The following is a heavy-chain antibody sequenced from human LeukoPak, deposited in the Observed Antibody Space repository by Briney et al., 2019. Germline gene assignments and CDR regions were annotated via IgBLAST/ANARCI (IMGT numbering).Heavy chain of an antibody. V-gene: IGHV4-34*01. CDR2: INHSGST. CDR1: GGSFSGYY. CDR3: ARGFGNDSSGYYFDY. J-gene: IGHJ4*02. D-gene: IGHD3-22*01. Sequence: SETLSLTCAVYGGSFSGYYWSWIRQPPGKGLEWIGEINHSGSTNYNPSLKSRVTISVDTSKNQFSLKLSSVTAADTAVYYCARGFGNDSSGYYFDYWGQGTLVTVSS.